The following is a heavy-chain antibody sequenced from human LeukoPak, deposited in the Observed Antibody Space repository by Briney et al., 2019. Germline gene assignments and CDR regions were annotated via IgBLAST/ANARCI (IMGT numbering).Heavy chain of an antibody. CDR3: ARDPRYSSGFAAFDI. D-gene: IGHD6-19*01. Sequence: GGSLRLSCAATGFTFSSYWMHWVRQAPGKGLVWVSRINSDGSSTSYADSVRGRFTISRDNAKNTLYLQMNSLRAEDTAVYYCARDPRYSSGFAAFDIWGQGTMVTVSS. V-gene: IGHV3-74*01. J-gene: IGHJ3*02. CDR1: GFTFSSYW. CDR2: INSDGSST.